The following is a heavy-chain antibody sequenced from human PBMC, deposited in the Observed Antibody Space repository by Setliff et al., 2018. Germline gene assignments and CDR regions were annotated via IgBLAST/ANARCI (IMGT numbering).Heavy chain of an antibody. CDR2: IYSSGTT. Sequence: SETLSLTCSVFGDSLTRSSSWWGWIRQPAGKGLEWIGNIYSSGTTKYNPSLKSRVTISVDTSKRQFTLNLLSVTAADTAVYYCARMSRYSEFWSGYAEDYYSSYIDVWGTGATVTV. V-gene: IGHV4-61*05. CDR3: ARMSRYSEFWSGYAEDYYSSYIDV. D-gene: IGHD3-3*01. J-gene: IGHJ6*03. CDR1: GDSLTRSSSW.